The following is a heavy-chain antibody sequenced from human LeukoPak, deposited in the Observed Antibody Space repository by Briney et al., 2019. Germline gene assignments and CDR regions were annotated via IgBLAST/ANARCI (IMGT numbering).Heavy chain of an antibody. Sequence: GGSLRLSCAASGFTFSSYGMHWVRQAPGKGLEWVAFTRYDGSNKYYADSVKGRFTVSRDNSKNTLYLQMNSLRAEGTAVYYWAKVLSGSYSPFDYWGQGTLVTVSS. J-gene: IGHJ4*02. D-gene: IGHD1-26*01. CDR1: GFTFSSYG. CDR2: TRYDGSNK. V-gene: IGHV3-30*02. CDR3: AKVLSGSYSPFDY.